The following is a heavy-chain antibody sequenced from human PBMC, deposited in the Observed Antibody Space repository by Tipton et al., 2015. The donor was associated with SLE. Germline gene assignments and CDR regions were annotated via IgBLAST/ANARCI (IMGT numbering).Heavy chain of an antibody. CDR1: GFTVSSNY. V-gene: IGHV3-33*08. D-gene: IGHD6-6*01. CDR2: LWYDGSNK. CDR3: ARDVEASIDY. J-gene: IGHJ4*02. Sequence: SLRLSCAASGFTVSSNYRSWVRQAPGKGLEWVAYLWYDGSNKHYPDSVKGRFTISRDNSKNTLYLQMNNLRLDDTAVYYCARDVEASIDYWGQGTLVTVSS.